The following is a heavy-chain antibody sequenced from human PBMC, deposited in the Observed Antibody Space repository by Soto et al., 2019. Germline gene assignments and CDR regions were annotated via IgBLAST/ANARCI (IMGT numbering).Heavy chain of an antibody. J-gene: IGHJ4*02. D-gene: IGHD4-17*01. CDR3: ARSRREAYAPRDPFDY. Sequence: SETLSLTCTVSGGSISSSSYYWGWIRQPPGKGLEWIASIYYSGYTYYNPSLQSRVSISVYTSRNQFSLKLSSVTAADTAVYYCARSRREAYAPRDPFDYWGQGTPVTVSS. V-gene: IGHV4-39*01. CDR1: GGSISSSSYY. CDR2: IYYSGYT.